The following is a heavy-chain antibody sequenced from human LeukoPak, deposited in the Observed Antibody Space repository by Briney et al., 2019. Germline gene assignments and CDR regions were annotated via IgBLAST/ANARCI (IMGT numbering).Heavy chain of an antibody. Sequence: GGSLRLSCAMSGVTNSMSWVRQAPGKGLEGVSSISASGGGTHYTGSVKGRFTISRDNSKKTIYLQMNSLRVDDTAKYFCAAWDPNFYYMDVWGKGTTVTVSS. V-gene: IGHV3-23*01. J-gene: IGHJ6*03. D-gene: IGHD1-26*01. CDR2: ISASGGGT. CDR3: AAWDPNFYYMDV. CDR1: GVTNS.